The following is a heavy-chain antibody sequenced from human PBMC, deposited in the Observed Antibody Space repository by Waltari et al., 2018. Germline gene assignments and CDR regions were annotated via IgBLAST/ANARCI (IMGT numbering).Heavy chain of an antibody. D-gene: IGHD5-12*01. CDR1: GFTFSSYW. V-gene: IGHV3-7*01. CDR2: IKQDGSEK. J-gene: IGHJ3*02. Sequence: EVQLVESGGGLVQPGGSLRLSCAASGFTFSSYWMSWVRQAPGKRLEWVGNIKQDGSEKYYVDSVKGRFTISRDNAKNSLYLQMNSLRAEDTAVYYCARDTEVATTEDAFDIWGQGTMVTVSS. CDR3: ARDTEVATTEDAFDI.